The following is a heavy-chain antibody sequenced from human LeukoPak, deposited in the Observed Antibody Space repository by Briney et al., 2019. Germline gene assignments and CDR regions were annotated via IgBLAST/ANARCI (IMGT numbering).Heavy chain of an antibody. J-gene: IGHJ4*02. CDR3: AKDLRRYYDILTGSGGEY. CDR2: IRYDGSNK. V-gene: IGHV3-30*02. Sequence: GGSLRLACAAAGFAFNSYGMHWVRQTPGKGLEWVAFIRYDGSNKYYADSGKGRFTISRDNSKNMLYLQMNSLRAEDTAVYYCAKDLRRYYDILTGSGGEYWGQGTLVTVSS. CDR1: GFAFNSYG. D-gene: IGHD3-9*01.